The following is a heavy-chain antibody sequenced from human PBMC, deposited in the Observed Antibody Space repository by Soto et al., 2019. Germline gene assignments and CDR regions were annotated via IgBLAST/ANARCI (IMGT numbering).Heavy chain of an antibody. V-gene: IGHV6-1*01. CDR3: ARGVAGSGFDL. CDR2: TYRSNWRH. CDR1: GDSVSRNTAA. J-gene: IGHJ4*02. Sequence: SPTLSLTCAISGDSVSRNTAAWNWIRSSPSRGLEWLGRTYRSNWRHDYAVSVKSRITVNPDTSKNHFSLQLNSVTPDDTAVYYCARGVAGSGFDLWGQGTLVTVSS. D-gene: IGHD6-19*01.